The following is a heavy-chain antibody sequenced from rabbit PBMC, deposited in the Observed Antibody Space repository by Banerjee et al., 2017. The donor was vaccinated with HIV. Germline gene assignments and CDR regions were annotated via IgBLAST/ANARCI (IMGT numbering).Heavy chain of an antibody. CDR1: GFSFSSSYY. CDR2: IYAGSSGTT. CDR3: ARDVNL. J-gene: IGHJ4*01. V-gene: IGHV1S45*01. Sequence: QEQLEESGGDLVKPRASLTLTCTASGFSFSSSYYMCWVRQAPGKGLEWIACIYAGSSGTTYYASWAKGRFTISKTSSTTVTLQMTSLTAADTATYFCARDVNLWGPGTLVTVS.